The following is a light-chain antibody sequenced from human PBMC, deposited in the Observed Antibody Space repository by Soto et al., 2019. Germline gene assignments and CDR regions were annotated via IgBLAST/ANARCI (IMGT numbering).Light chain of an antibody. V-gene: IGKV3-20*01. J-gene: IGKJ1*01. CDR3: QQYGSSPRT. CDR2: GAS. CDR1: QSIKSSS. Sequence: EIVLTQSPGTLSLSPGERATLSCRASQSIKSSSLAWYQQGPGQAPRLLIYGASSRATGIPDKFSGSGSGTDFTLTIGRLEPEDFAIYYCQQYGSSPRTFGQGTKVDIK.